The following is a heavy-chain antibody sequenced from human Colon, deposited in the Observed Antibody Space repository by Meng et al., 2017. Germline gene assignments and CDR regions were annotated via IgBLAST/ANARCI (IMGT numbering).Heavy chain of an antibody. CDR2: IYNSGST. CDR3: ASFPPPGKQWLVTDY. J-gene: IGHJ4*02. D-gene: IGHD6-19*01. CDR1: CAALGGSLW. Sequence: HVEVQDSSAGLVTSLGTLSLHADVSCAALGGSLWCDTVRQPQEKGLEWIGEIYNSGSTNYKPYLKRRVNITVDKTKNQFSLKLSFVTAADTSVYNCASFPPPGKQWLVTDYWGQGTLVTVSS. V-gene: IGHV4-4*02.